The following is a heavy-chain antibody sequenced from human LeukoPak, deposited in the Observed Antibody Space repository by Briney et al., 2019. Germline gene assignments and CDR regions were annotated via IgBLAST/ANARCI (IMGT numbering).Heavy chain of an antibody. CDR1: GYTFTGYY. D-gene: IGHD3-10*01. Sequence: ASVKVSCKASGYTFTGYYMHWVRQAPAQGLEWMGWINPNSGGTNYAQKFQGRVTMTRDTSISTAYMELSRLRSDDTAVYYCARDYPYGSGSYYFDPWGQGTLVTVSS. CDR2: INPNSGGT. V-gene: IGHV1-2*02. CDR3: ARDYPYGSGSYYFDP. J-gene: IGHJ5*02.